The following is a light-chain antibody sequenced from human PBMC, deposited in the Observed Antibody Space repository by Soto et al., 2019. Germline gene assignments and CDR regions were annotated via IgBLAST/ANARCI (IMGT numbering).Light chain of an antibody. CDR2: GAS. CDR3: QKLNAYPPWT. J-gene: IGKJ1*01. CDR1: QGISSN. V-gene: IGKV1-9*01. Sequence: QLTQSPSSLAASVGDRVTIISRASQGISSNLAWYQQTPGRAPKLLIFGASTLQSGVPSRFSGSGSGTDFTLTISSLQPEDFATYFCQKLNAYPPWTFGQGTKVDNK.